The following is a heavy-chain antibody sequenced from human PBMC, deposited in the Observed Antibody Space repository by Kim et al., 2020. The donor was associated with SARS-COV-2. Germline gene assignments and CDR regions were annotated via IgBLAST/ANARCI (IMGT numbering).Heavy chain of an antibody. D-gene: IGHD3-10*01. CDR1: GFTFSSYW. CDR2: INSDGSST. J-gene: IGHJ4*02. Sequence: GGSLRLSCAASGFTFSSYWMHWVRQAPGKGLVWVSRINSDGSSTSYADSVKGRFTISRDNAKNTLYLQMNSLRAEDTAVYYCARSPPPYYGSGSYYNGDYWGQGTLVTVSS. CDR3: ARSPPPYYGSGSYYNGDY. V-gene: IGHV3-74*01.